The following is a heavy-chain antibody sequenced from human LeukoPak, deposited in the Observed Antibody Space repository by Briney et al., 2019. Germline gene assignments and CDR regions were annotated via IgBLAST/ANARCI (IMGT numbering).Heavy chain of an antibody. D-gene: IGHD2-2*01. J-gene: IGHJ5*02. CDR2: INPNSGGT. CDR1: GYTFTGYY. V-gene: IGHV1-2*02. CDR3: ARGHIVVVPTNWFDP. Sequence: ASVKVSCKASGYTFTGYYMHWVRQAPGQGLEWMGWINPNSGGTNYAQKFQGRVTMTGDTSISTAYMELSRLRSDDTAVYYCARGHIVVVPTNWFDPWGQGTLVTVSS.